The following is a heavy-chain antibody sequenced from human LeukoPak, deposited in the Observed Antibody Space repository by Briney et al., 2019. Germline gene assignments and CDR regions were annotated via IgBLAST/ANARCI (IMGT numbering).Heavy chain of an antibody. CDR2: INHSGST. V-gene: IGHV4-34*01. Sequence: SETLSLTCAVYGGSFSGYYWSWIRQPPGMGLEWIGEINHSGSTNYNPSLKSRVTISVDTSKNQFSLKLSSVTAADTAVYYCASLGAEEGFDYWGQGTLVTVSS. CDR1: GGSFSGYY. J-gene: IGHJ4*02. CDR3: ASLGAEEGFDY.